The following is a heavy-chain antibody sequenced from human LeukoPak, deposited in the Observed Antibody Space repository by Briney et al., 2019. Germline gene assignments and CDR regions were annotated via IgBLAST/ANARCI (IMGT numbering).Heavy chain of an antibody. V-gene: IGHV3-21*01. CDR2: ISSSSSYI. J-gene: IGHJ4*02. Sequence: GGSLRLSCAASGFTVSSNYMNWVRQAPGKGLEWVSSISSSSSYIYYADSVKGRFTISRDNAKNSLYLQMNSLRAEDTAVYYCARDQEQLGAFDYWGQGTLVTVSS. CDR1: GFTVSSNY. D-gene: IGHD1-26*01. CDR3: ARDQEQLGAFDY.